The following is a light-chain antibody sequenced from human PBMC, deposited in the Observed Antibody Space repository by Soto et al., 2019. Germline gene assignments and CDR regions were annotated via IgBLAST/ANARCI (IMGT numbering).Light chain of an antibody. V-gene: IGLV2-23*01. J-gene: IGLJ2*01. Sequence: QSALTQPASVSGSPGQSITISCTGTSSDVGSYNLVSWYQQHPGKAPKLMIYEGSKRPSGVSNRFSGYKSGNTASLTISGRQAEDEADYYCCSYAGSSTYVVFGGGTKLTVL. CDR2: EGS. CDR1: SSDVGSYNL. CDR3: CSYAGSSTYVV.